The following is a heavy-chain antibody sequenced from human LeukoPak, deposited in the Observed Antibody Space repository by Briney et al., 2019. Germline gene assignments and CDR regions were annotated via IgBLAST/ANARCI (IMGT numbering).Heavy chain of an antibody. Sequence: PWETLSLTCSVSGGSISSSSYYWGWIRQPPGKGLEWIGSIYYSGSTYYNPSLKSRVTISVDTSKNQFSLKLSSVTAADTAGYHCARHSSYYGNFDHWGQGTLVTVSS. D-gene: IGHD3-10*01. J-gene: IGHJ4*02. CDR3: ARHSSYYGNFDH. V-gene: IGHV4-39*01. CDR1: GGSISSSSYY. CDR2: IYYSGST.